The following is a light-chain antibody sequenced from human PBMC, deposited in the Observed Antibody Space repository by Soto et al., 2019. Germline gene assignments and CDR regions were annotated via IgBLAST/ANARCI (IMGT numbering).Light chain of an antibody. CDR3: QQYGSSPEIS. CDR1: QTISDNH. Sequence: DIVLTQSPGTLSLSPGERATLSCRASQTISDNHLAWYQQKPGQSPRLLISGASVRAPGVPDRVSGSGSETDFTLTISRLEPEDFGFYFGQQYGSSPEISFGPGTKVDIK. J-gene: IGKJ3*01. V-gene: IGKV3-20*01. CDR2: GAS.